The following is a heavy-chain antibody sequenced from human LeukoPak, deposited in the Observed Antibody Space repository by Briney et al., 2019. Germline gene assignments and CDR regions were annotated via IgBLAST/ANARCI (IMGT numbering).Heavy chain of an antibody. CDR3: ARGSDYGKFDY. V-gene: IGHV3-48*04. CDR1: GFTLSSYS. Sequence: HPGGSLRLSCVASGFTLSSYSMNWVRQAPGKGLVWVSYITTSSSAIYYADSVKGRFTISRDNAKNSLYLQMNSLRAEDTAVYYCARGSDYGKFDYWGQGTLVTVSS. CDR2: ITTSSSAI. D-gene: IGHD4-17*01. J-gene: IGHJ4*02.